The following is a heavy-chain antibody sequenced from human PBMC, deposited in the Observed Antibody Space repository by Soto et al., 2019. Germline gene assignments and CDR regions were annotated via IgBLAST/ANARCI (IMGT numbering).Heavy chain of an antibody. V-gene: IGHV1-69*04. D-gene: IGHD3-10*01. Sequence: SVKVSCKASGGTFSSYTISWVRQAPGQGLEWMGRIIPILGIANYAQKFQGRVTITADKSTSTAYMELSSLRSEDTAVYYCARDITMVRGVINSGMDVWGQGTTVTVSS. CDR3: ARDITMVRGVINSGMDV. CDR2: IIPILGIA. J-gene: IGHJ6*01. CDR1: GGTFSSYT.